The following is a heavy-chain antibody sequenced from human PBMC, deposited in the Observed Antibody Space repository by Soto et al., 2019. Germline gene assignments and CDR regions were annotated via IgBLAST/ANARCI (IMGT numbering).Heavy chain of an antibody. Sequence: QVQLQESGPGLVKPSETLSLTCTVSGGSISSYYWSWIRQPPGKGLEWIGYIYYSGSTNYNPSLKSRVTISVDTSKNQFSLKLSSVTAADTAVYYCARSRTVKENGYYFDYWGQGTLVTVSS. V-gene: IGHV4-59*01. CDR2: IYYSGST. CDR3: ARSRTVKENGYYFDY. CDR1: GGSISSYY. J-gene: IGHJ4*02. D-gene: IGHD4-17*01.